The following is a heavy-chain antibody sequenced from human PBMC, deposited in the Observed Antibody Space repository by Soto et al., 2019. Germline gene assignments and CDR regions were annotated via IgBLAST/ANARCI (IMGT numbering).Heavy chain of an antibody. Sequence: SETLSLTCTISGASMTSSSYFWGFVRQPPGLGLEWIGTIYYNRSTYYSTSLKSRVAISVDTSKNLFSLSLRSVTAADTAMYYCAMTTVTSPDYFDFWGQGALVTVSS. CDR1: GASMTSSSYF. V-gene: IGHV4-39*01. CDR2: IYYNRST. J-gene: IGHJ4*02. CDR3: AMTTVTSPDYFDF. D-gene: IGHD4-17*01.